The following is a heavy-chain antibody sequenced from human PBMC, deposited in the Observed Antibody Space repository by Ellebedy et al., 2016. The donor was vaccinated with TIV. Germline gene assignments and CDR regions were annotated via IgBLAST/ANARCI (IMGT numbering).Heavy chain of an antibody. Sequence: GESLKISXKGSGYDFDNFWIAWVRQTPGKGLEWMGVVYPGDSDAKYSPSFEGQVTISADKSIYTAYLQWRSLKASDTGIYFCAKNYNRYNWNSNFDSWGQGTLVTVSS. CDR3: AKNYNRYNWNSNFDS. CDR2: VYPGDSDA. J-gene: IGHJ4*02. D-gene: IGHD1-7*01. CDR1: GYDFDNFW. V-gene: IGHV5-51*01.